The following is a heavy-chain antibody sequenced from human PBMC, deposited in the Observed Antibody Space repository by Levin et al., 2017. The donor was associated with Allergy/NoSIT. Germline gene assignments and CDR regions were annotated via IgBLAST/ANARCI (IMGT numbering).Heavy chain of an antibody. D-gene: IGHD6-13*01. CDR2: ISGSGGST. CDR3: AKLGPSIAAAGIVGWVEYYFDY. J-gene: IGHJ4*02. V-gene: IGHV3-23*01. CDR1: GFTFSSYA. Sequence: PGGSLRLSCAASGFTFSSYAMSWVRQAPGKGLEWVSAISGSGGSTYYADSVKGRFTISRDNSKNTLYLQMNSLRAEDTAVYYCAKLGPSIAAAGIVGWVEYYFDYWGQGTLVTVSS.